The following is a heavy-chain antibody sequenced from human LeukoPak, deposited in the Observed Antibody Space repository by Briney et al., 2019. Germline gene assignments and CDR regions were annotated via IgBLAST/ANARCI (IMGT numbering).Heavy chain of an antibody. CDR2: ISSSSSYI. CDR3: ARDPGERGY. Sequence: AGRSLRLSCAASGFTFSSYSMNWVRQAPGKGLEWVSSISSSSSYIYYADSVKGRFTISRDNAKNSLYPQMNSLRAEDTAVYYCARDPGERGYWGQGTLVTVSS. D-gene: IGHD3-16*01. J-gene: IGHJ4*02. CDR1: GFTFSSYS. V-gene: IGHV3-21*01.